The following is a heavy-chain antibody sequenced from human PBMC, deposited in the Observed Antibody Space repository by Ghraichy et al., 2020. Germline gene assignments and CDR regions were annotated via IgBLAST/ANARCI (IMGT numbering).Heavy chain of an antibody. V-gene: IGHV4-61*01. Sequence: SETLSLTCTVSGASLNSGTYYWSWIRQPPGKGLEWIGYISYSGSTNYNPSLKSRVTISIDMSKNQFSVNLSSVTAADTAVYYCARDRGTRGGNWFDPWGQGTLVTVSS. CDR1: GASLNSGTYY. CDR3: ARDRGTRGGNWFDP. D-gene: IGHD3-10*01. J-gene: IGHJ5*02. CDR2: ISYSGST.